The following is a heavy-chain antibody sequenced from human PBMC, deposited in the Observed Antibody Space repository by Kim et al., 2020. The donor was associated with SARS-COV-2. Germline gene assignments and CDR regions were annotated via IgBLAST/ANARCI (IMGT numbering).Heavy chain of an antibody. J-gene: IGHJ4*01. Sequence: SETLSLTCTVSGGSISSSSYYWGWIRQPPGKGLEWIGSIYYSGSTYYNPSLKSRVTISVDTSKNQFSLKLSSVTAADTAVYYCARERFSGCQACFDYLC. CDR3: ARERFSGCQACFDY. D-gene: IGHD6-19*01. V-gene: IGHV4-39*07. CDR2: IYYSGST. CDR1: GGSISSSSYY.